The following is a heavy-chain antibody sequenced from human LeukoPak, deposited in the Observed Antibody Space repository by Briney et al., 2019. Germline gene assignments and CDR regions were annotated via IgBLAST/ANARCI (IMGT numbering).Heavy chain of an antibody. D-gene: IGHD3-22*01. CDR1: GFTFSSYG. CDR3: AREFVGHYYDSSGYYYVPPRVYYYYYMDV. J-gene: IGHJ6*03. Sequence: GGSLRLSCAASGFTFSSYGMHWVRQAPGKGLEWVAAIWYDGSNKYYADSVKGRFTISRDNSKNTLYLQMNSLRAEDTAVYYCAREFVGHYYDSSGYYYVPPRVYYYYYMDVWGKGTTVTVSS. V-gene: IGHV3-33*01. CDR2: IWYDGSNK.